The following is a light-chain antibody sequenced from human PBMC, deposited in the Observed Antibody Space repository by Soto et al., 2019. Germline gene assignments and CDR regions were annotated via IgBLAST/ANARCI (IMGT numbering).Light chain of an antibody. CDR1: QSVSSSY. CDR2: GAS. Sequence: ELVLTQSPGTLSFSPGERATLSCRASQSVSSSYLAWYQQKPGQAPRLLIYGASSRATGIPDRFSGSGSGTDFSLTISRLETEDFAVYYCQQYGSSQYTFGQGTKLEIK. V-gene: IGKV3-20*01. J-gene: IGKJ2*01. CDR3: QQYGSSQYT.